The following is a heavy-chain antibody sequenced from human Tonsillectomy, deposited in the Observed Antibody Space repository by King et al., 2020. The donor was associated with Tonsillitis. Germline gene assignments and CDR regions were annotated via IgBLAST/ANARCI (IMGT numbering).Heavy chain of an antibody. CDR3: AGGLGAGHRGRPYYYYYMDV. D-gene: IGHD1-1*01. CDR1: GGSISSGGYY. Sequence: QLQESGPGLVKPSQTLSLTCTVSGGSISSGGYYWSWIRQHPGKGLEWIGYIYYSGSTYYNPSLKSRVTISVDTSKNQFSLKLSSVTAADTAVYYCAGGLGAGHRGRPYYYYYMDVWGKGTTVTVSS. V-gene: IGHV4-31*03. CDR2: IYYSGST. J-gene: IGHJ6*03.